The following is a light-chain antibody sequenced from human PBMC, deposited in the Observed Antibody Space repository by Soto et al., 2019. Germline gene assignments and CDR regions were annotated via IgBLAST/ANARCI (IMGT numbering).Light chain of an antibody. CDR2: AAS. V-gene: IGKV1-9*01. J-gene: IGKJ1*01. CDR3: QHLNTYPPWT. Sequence: DIQLTQSPSFLSASVGERVTITCRASQGIRNYLAWYQQKPGKAPKLLIYAASSLQSGVPSRFSGSGSGTEFPLTISSLQPEDFAAYFCQHLNTYPPWTFGQGTKVEIK. CDR1: QGIRNY.